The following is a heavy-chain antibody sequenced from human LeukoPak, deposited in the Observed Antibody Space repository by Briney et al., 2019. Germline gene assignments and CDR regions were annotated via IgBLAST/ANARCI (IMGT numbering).Heavy chain of an antibody. V-gene: IGHV4-39*01. CDR2: IYYSGST. Sequence: SETLSLTCTVSGGSISSSSYYWGWIRQPPGKGLEWIGSIYYSGSTYYNPSLKSRVTISVDTSKNQFSLKLSSVTAADTAVYYCAKDTNWKYQVLDLWGLGTLVTVSS. CDR3: AKDTNWKYQVLDL. J-gene: IGHJ5*02. D-gene: IGHD2-2*01. CDR1: GGSISSSSYY.